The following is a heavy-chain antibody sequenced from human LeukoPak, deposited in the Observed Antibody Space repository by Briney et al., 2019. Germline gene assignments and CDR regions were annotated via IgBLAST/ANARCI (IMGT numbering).Heavy chain of an antibody. J-gene: IGHJ1*01. Sequence: PGGSLRLSCAASGFTFSSYAMHWVRQAPGKGLEWVAVISYDGGDKYYADSVKGRFTISRDDSKNTLYLQMNSLRAEDTALYYCAIMHGYYDGSGYWVQWGQGTLVTVSS. CDR3: AIMHGYYDGSGYWVQ. V-gene: IGHV3-30*04. CDR2: ISYDGGDK. D-gene: IGHD3-22*01. CDR1: GFTFSSYA.